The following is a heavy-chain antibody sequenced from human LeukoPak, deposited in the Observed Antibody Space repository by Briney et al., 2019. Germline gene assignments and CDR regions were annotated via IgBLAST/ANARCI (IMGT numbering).Heavy chain of an antibody. V-gene: IGHV1-2*02. J-gene: IGHJ4*02. CDR3: ARHWAAFDY. CDR2: INPNTGGT. CDR1: GYTFSFCY. Sequence: GASVTVSCKASGYTFSFCYMHWVRQAPGHGLEWMGCINPNTGGTNYAQKFQGRVAMTRDTSISTAYMELSRLTSDDTAVYYCARHWAAFDYWGQGTLVTVSS. D-gene: IGHD7-27*01.